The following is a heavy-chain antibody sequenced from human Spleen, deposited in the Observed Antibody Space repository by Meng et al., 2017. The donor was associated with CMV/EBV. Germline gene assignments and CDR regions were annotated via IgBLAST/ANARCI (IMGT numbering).Heavy chain of an antibody. Sequence: ASVKVSCKASGYTFTNYGISWVRQAPGQGLEWMGWISAYNGNTNYAQKLQGRVTMTTDTSTSTAYMELRSLRSDDTAVYYCEVVVPAAIPEAAVDYFDYWGQGTLVTVSS. CDR1: GYTFTNYG. J-gene: IGHJ4*02. CDR3: EVVVPAAIPEAAVDYFDY. CDR2: ISAYNGNT. D-gene: IGHD2-2*02. V-gene: IGHV1-18*01.